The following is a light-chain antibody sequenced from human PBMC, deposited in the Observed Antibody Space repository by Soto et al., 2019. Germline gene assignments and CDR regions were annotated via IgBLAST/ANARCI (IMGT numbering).Light chain of an antibody. CDR2: LGS. CDR3: MQSLQTPIT. Sequence: DIVMTQSPLSLPGAPGEPASISCRSSQSLRRSYGDNYLDWYLQKPGQSPQLLIYLGSNRASGVPDRFSGSGSGTDFTLKISRVEAEDVGVYYCMQSLQTPITFGQWTRREIK. V-gene: IGKV2-28*01. J-gene: IGKJ5*01. CDR1: QSLRRSYGDNY.